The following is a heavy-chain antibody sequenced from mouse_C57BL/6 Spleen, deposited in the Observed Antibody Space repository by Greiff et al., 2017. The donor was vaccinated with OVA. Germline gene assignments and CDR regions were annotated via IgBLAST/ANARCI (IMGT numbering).Heavy chain of an antibody. D-gene: IGHD2-5*01. CDR1: GFTFSDYG. Sequence: DVHLVESGGGLVKPGGSLKLSCAASGFTFSDYGMHWVRQAPEKGLEWVAYISSGSSTIYYADTVTGRFTIPRDNAKNTLFLQMTRLRAEDTAMYYLARRGSNYEGNYYAMDYWGQGTSVTVSS. CDR2: ISSGSSTI. J-gene: IGHJ4*01. CDR3: ARRGSNYEGNYYAMDY. V-gene: IGHV5-17*01.